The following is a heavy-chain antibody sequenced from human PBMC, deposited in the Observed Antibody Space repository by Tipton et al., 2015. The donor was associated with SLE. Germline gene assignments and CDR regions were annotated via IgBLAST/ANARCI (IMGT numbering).Heavy chain of an antibody. Sequence: LRLSCSVSGGSITTYYWSWIRQPPGKGLEWIGHIYNSGSTYYNPSLKSRVTMSIDTSKNQFSLTLSSVTAADTAVYFCARAPAPAPPTHYYYYFMDVWGKGTTVTVSS. CDR1: GGSITTYY. D-gene: IGHD2-2*01. CDR3: ARAPAPAPPTHYYYYFMDV. CDR2: IYNSGST. J-gene: IGHJ6*03. V-gene: IGHV4-59*01.